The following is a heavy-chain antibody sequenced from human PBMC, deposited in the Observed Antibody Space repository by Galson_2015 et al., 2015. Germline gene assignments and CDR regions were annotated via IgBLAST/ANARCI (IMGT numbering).Heavy chain of an antibody. CDR3: ARDGPSPPTSRVVVVTSPIYYYYMDV. D-gene: IGHD2-21*02. CDR1: GYTFTSYY. Sequence: SVKVSCKASGYTFTSYYMHWVRQAPGQGLEWMGIINPSGGSTSYAQKFQGRVTMTRDTSTSTVYMELSSLRSEDTAVYYCARDGPSPPTSRVVVVTSPIYYYYMDVWGKGTTVTVSS. J-gene: IGHJ6*03. V-gene: IGHV1-46*01. CDR2: INPSGGST.